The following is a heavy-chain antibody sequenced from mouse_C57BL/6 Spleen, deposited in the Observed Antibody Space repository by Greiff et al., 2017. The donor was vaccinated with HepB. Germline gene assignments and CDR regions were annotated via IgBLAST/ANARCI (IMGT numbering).Heavy chain of an antibody. CDR3: ARGRDYSNYFYYAMDY. CDR1: GYTFTSYW. D-gene: IGHD2-5*01. CDR2: IDPSDSYT. J-gene: IGHJ4*01. V-gene: IGHV1-59*01. Sequence: VQLQQPGAELVRPGTSVKLSCKASGYTFTSYWMHWVKQRPGQGLEWIGVIDPSDSYTNYNQKFKGKATLTVDTSSSTAYMQLSSLTSEDSAVYYCARGRDYSNYFYYAMDYWGQGTSVTVSS.